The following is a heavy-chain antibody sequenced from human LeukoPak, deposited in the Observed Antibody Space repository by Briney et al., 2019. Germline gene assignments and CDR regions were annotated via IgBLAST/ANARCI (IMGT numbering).Heavy chain of an antibody. CDR2: IYTSGST. D-gene: IGHD6-19*01. J-gene: IGHJ4*02. V-gene: IGHV4-61*02. CDR1: GGSISSGSYY. Sequence: SETLSLTCTVSGGSISSGSYYWSWIRQPAGKGLEWIGRIYTSGSTNYNPSLKSRVTISVDTSKNQFSLKLSSVTAADTAVYYCARDAPYSSGWYGDFDYWGQGTLVTVSS. CDR3: ARDAPYSSGWYGDFDY.